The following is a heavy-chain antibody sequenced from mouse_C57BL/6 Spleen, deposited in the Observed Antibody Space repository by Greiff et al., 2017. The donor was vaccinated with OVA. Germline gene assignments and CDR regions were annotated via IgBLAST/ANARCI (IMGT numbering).Heavy chain of an antibody. CDR3: ANYGSRGYFDY. V-gene: IGHV1-64*01. D-gene: IGHD1-1*01. J-gene: IGHJ2*01. Sequence: QVRLQQPGAELVKPGASVKLSCKASGYTFTSYWMHWVKQRPGQGLEWIGMIHPNSGSTNYNEKFKSKATLTVDKSSSTAYMQLSSLTSEDSAVYYCANYGSRGYFDYWGQGTTLTVSS. CDR2: IHPNSGST. CDR1: GYTFTSYW.